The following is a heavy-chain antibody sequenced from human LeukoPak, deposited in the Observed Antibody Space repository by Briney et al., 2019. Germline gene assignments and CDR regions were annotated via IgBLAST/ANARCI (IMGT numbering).Heavy chain of an antibody. CDR2: ISSSSTTI. D-gene: IGHD6-25*01. V-gene: IGHV3-48*02. CDR3: ARASLAAALSPIDY. CDR1: GFTFSSYC. Sequence: AGGSLGLSCAASGFTFSSYCMNWVRQAPGKGLEWVSYISSSSTTIYYADSVKGRFTISRDNAKNSLFLQMNSLRDEDTAVYYCARASLAAALSPIDYWGQGTLVTVSS. J-gene: IGHJ4*02.